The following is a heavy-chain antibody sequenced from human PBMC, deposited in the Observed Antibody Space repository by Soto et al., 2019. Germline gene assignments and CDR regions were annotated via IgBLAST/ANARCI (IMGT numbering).Heavy chain of an antibody. CDR3: ATRITVFGLLIPPFDP. J-gene: IGHJ5*02. D-gene: IGHD3-3*01. CDR1: GGSLSSGASY. CDR2: IRYSGST. Sequence: SETLSLTCTVSGGSLSSGASYWSWIRQHPRKGLEWIGYIRYSGSTYHNPSLKSRVTISLDTSKNQFSLRLSSVTAADTAIYYCATRITVFGLLIPPFDPWGQGTQVTVS. V-gene: IGHV4-31*03.